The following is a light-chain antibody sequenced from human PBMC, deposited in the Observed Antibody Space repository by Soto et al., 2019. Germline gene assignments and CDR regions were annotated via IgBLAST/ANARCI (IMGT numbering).Light chain of an antibody. CDR2: KVS. CDR3: TRKT. Sequence: DFVINPSPLSLPVTRGEPAYMSCGSSQSLVYSDGNTYLNWFQQRPGQSPRRLIYKVSNRDSGVPDRFCGSGSGTDFTLKISRVEAEDVGVYYCTRKTFGQGTKVDNK. V-gene: IGKV2-30*01. CDR1: QSLVYSDGNTY. J-gene: IGKJ1*01.